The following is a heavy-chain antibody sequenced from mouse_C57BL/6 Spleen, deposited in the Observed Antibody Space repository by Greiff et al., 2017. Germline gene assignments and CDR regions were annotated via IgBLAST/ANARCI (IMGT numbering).Heavy chain of an antibody. CDR3: ANGYYGNYGAMDY. CDR2: INPNNGGT. V-gene: IGHV1-22*01. D-gene: IGHD2-1*01. J-gene: IGHJ4*01. Sequence: VQLQQSGPELVKPGASVKMSCKASGYTFTDYNMHWVKQSHGKSLEWIGYINPNNGGTSYNQKFKGKATLTVNKSSSTAYMELRSLTSEDSAVXYCANGYYGNYGAMDYWGQGTSVTVSS. CDR1: GYTFTDYN.